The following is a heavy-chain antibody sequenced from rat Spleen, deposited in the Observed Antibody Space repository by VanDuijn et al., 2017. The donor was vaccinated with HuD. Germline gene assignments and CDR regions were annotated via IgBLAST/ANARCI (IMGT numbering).Heavy chain of an antibody. V-gene: IGHV5-58*01. Sequence: EVQLVETGGGLVQPGRSLKLSCVASGFTFNNYWMAWIRQAPGKGLEWVASITNSGGSTYYPDKVKGRFVISRNNAENTVYLQMDSLRSEDTATYYCAVAGYGYWGQGVMVTVSS. CDR1: GFTFNNYW. J-gene: IGHJ2*01. CDR3: AVAGYGY. CDR2: ITNSGGST. D-gene: IGHD1-7*01.